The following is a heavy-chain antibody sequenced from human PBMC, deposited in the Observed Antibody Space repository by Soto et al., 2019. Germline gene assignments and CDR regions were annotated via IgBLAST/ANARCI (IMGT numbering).Heavy chain of an antibody. J-gene: IGHJ4*02. D-gene: IGHD1-26*01. CDR3: ARDGGRHSGGIDY. V-gene: IGHV1-69*01. CDR1: GGTSSSYP. CDR2: IIPIFGTA. Sequence: QVQLVQSGAEVKKPGSSVKVSCKASGGTSSSYPINWVHRAPGQGLEWMGEIIPIFGTANYAQKFQGRVTITADESTSTAYMELSSLRSEDTAVYYCARDGGRHSGGIDYWGQGTLVTVSS.